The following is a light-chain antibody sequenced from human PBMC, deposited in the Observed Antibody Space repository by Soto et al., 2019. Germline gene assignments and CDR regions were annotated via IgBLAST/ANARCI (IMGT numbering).Light chain of an antibody. Sequence: EIVLTQSPGTLSLSPGERATVSCRASQSVSSSYLAWYQQKPGQAPRLLIYGASSRATDIPDRFSGSGSGTDFTLTISSLEPEDFAVYYCQQYDGSPWTFGQGTKVDI. V-gene: IGKV3-20*01. CDR2: GAS. J-gene: IGKJ1*01. CDR3: QQYDGSPWT. CDR1: QSVSSSY.